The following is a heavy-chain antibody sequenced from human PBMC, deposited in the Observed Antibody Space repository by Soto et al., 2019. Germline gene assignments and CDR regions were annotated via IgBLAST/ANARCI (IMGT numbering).Heavy chain of an antibody. J-gene: IGHJ3*02. CDR2: ISSSSSYI. D-gene: IGHD3-9*01. CDR1: GFTFSSYS. CDR3: ARIPVNRLVIIDAFDI. V-gene: IGHV3-21*01. Sequence: EVQLVESGGGLVKPGGSLRLSCAASGFTFSSYSMNWVRQAPGKGLEWVSSISSSSSYIYYADSVKGQFTISSDNAKNSLCLQMNGLRAEDTAGYYCARIPVNRLVIIDAFDIWGQGTMVTVSS.